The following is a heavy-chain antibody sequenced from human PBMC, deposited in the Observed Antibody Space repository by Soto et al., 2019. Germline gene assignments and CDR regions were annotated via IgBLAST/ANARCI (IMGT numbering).Heavy chain of an antibody. Sequence: SVKVSCKASGGTFGSYAISWVRQAPGQGLEWMGGIIPMYGTTNYAQKFQGRVTMVADKSTSTVYMDLGSLRTDDSAVYYCARGFAYSSAWFDQWGQGTVVTVSS. CDR1: GGTFGSYA. D-gene: IGHD6-25*01. CDR3: ARGFAYSSAWFDQ. J-gene: IGHJ5*02. V-gene: IGHV1-69*06. CDR2: IIPMYGTT.